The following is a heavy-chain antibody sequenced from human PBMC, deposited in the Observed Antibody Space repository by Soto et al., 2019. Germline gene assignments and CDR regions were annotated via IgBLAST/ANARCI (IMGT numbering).Heavy chain of an antibody. CDR1: GGSISSGGYY. J-gene: IGHJ5*02. CDR2: IYYSGST. D-gene: IGHD5-12*01. CDR3: AREGYPQGNWFDP. Sequence: QVQLQESGPGLVKPSQTLSLTCTVSGGSISSGGYYWSWIRQHPGKGLEWIGYIYYSGSTYYNPSLKSRVTISVDTSKNQFSLKLSSVTAADTAVYCCAREGYPQGNWFDPWGQGTLVTVSS. V-gene: IGHV4-31*03.